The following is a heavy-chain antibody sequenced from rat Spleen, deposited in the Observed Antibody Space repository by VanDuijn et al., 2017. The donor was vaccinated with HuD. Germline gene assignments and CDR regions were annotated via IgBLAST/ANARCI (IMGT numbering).Heavy chain of an antibody. CDR1: GYSITSNY. CDR2: ISHSGST. J-gene: IGHJ2*01. V-gene: IGHV3-1*01. D-gene: IGHD1-10*01. CDR3: ARRRGDVYKNYFDY. Sequence: VQLKESGPGLVKPSQSLSLTCSVTGYSITSNYWAWIRKFPGNKREWIGHISHSGSTSYNPYLKRRISLTRDTSKNQFFLQLNSVTSEDTATYYCARRRGDVYKNYFDYWGQGVMVTVSS.